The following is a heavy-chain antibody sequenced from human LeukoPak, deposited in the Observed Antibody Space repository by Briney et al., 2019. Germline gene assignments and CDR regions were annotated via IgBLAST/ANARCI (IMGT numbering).Heavy chain of an antibody. Sequence: SETLSLTCTVPGDSISSYHWSWIRQPPGKGLEWIGYMYYSGRGGRTNYNPSLSSRVTISRDTSKNQFALRLTSVTAADTAVYYCAETIKRDYGDTNLDYWGQGTLVTVSS. D-gene: IGHD4/OR15-4a*01. J-gene: IGHJ4*02. CDR2: MYYSGRGGRT. V-gene: IGHV4-59*01. CDR3: AETIKRDYGDTNLDY. CDR1: GDSISSYH.